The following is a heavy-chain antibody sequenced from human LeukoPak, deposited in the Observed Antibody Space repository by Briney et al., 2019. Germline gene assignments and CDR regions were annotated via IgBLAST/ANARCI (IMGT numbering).Heavy chain of an antibody. D-gene: IGHD3-22*01. V-gene: IGHV3-21*01. J-gene: IGHJ4*02. Sequence: GGSLRLSCAASGFTFSSYSMNWVRQAPGKGLEWVSSISSSSSYIYYADSVKGRFTISRDNAKNSLYLQMNSLRAEDTAVYYCARDRWVSDYYFDYWGQGTLVTVSS. CDR1: GFTFSSYS. CDR3: ARDRWVSDYYFDY. CDR2: ISSSSSYI.